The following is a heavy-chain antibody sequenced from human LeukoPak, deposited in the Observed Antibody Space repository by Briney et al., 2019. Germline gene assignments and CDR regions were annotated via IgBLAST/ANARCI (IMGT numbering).Heavy chain of an antibody. CDR3: AISYGRVAGTDFDY. D-gene: IGHD6-19*01. J-gene: IGHJ4*02. CDR2: MNPSSGER. Sequence: ASVKVSCKASGYTFTGYYMHWVRQAPGQGLEWMGWMNPSSGERKYVQSFQGRVTLTRDTSITTAYMELSSLTSDDTAVYYCAISYGRVAGTDFDYWGQGTLVYVAS. V-gene: IGHV1-2*02. CDR1: GYTFTGYY.